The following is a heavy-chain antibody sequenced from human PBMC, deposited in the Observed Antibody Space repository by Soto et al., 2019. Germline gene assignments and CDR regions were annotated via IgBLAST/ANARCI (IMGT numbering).Heavy chain of an antibody. CDR1: GFTFTSYY. J-gene: IGHJ2*01. CDR3: ARDVDGDPDWYLDL. D-gene: IGHD4-17*01. CDR2: ISVDGSRT. V-gene: IGHV3-74*03. Sequence: EVQLVESGGGLVQPGGSLRLSCAASGFTFTSYYIHWVHQAPGKGLVWVSTISVDGSRTVYADSVRGRFTISRDNAKNTVSLQMNSLRAEDTAVYYCARDVDGDPDWYLDLWGRGTLVTVSS.